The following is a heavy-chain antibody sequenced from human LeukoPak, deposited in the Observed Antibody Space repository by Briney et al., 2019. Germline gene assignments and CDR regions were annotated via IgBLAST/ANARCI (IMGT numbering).Heavy chain of an antibody. CDR2: ISAYDGNT. Sequence: ASVKVSCKASGYFFSSYGFSWVRQAPGQGLEWMGWISAYDGNTNYAQKLQGRVTMATDTSTSTAYMELRSLRSDDSAVYFCARIAEQHLQYYFDYWGQGTLVTVFS. V-gene: IGHV1-18*01. CDR1: GYFFSSYG. D-gene: IGHD6-13*01. CDR3: ARIAEQHLQYYFDY. J-gene: IGHJ4*02.